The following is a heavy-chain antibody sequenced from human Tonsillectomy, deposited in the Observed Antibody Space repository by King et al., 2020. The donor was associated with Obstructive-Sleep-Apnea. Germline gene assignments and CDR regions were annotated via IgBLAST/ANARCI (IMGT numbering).Heavy chain of an antibody. CDR3: ARGGYRGIAVAGTFWFDP. Sequence: VQLVESGGGLVKPGGSLRLSCAASGFTFSSYSMNWVRQAPGKGLEWVSSISSSSSYIYYADSVKGRFTISIDNAKNSLYLQMNSLRAADTAVYYCARGGYRGIAVAGTFWFDPWGQGTLVTVSS. J-gene: IGHJ5*02. D-gene: IGHD6-19*01. V-gene: IGHV3-21*01. CDR1: GFTFSSYS. CDR2: ISSSSSYI.